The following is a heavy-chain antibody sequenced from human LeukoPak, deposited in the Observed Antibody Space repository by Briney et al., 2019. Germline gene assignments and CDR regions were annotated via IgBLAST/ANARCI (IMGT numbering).Heavy chain of an antibody. D-gene: IGHD6-6*01. Sequence: ASVKVSCKASGYTFTSYYMHWVRQAPGQGLEWMGLINPTGGSTGYAQKFQGRVTMTRDMSTSTDYMELSSLRSDDTAVYYCARHRIEYSSSSLAFDIWGQGTMVTVSS. V-gene: IGHV1-46*01. CDR2: INPTGGST. CDR1: GYTFTSYY. J-gene: IGHJ3*02. CDR3: ARHRIEYSSSSLAFDI.